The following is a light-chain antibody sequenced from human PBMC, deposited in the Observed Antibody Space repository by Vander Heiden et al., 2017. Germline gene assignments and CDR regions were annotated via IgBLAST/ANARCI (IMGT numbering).Light chain of an antibody. V-gene: IGLV2-14*01. CDR1: SSNLGDYKY. Sequence: QSALTQPASVSGSPGQSITISCTGTSSNLGDYKYVSWYQHHPGKAPKVIIYEASHRPSGVSSRFSGSKSGNTASLTISGLQPEDEADYYCTSYIDSSTYVFGTGTKVTVL. J-gene: IGLJ1*01. CDR2: EAS. CDR3: TSYIDSSTYV.